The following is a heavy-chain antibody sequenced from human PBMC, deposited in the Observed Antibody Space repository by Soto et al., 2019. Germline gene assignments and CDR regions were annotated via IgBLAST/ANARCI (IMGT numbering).Heavy chain of an antibody. CDR1: GFTFSSYA. V-gene: IGHV3-23*01. Sequence: GGSLRLSCAASGFTFSSYAMSWVRQAPGKGLEWVSAISGSGGSTYYADSVKGRFTISRDNSKNTLYLQMNSLRAEDTAVYYCANRDSGIAAAEDRYLSFDYWGQGTLVTVSS. CDR2: ISGSGGST. D-gene: IGHD6-13*01. CDR3: ANRDSGIAAAEDRYLSFDY. J-gene: IGHJ4*02.